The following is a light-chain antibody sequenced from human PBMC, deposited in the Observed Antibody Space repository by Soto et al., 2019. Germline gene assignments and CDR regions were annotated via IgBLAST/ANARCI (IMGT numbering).Light chain of an antibody. V-gene: IGKV3-15*01. CDR2: GAS. CDR1: ERVSLN. CDR3: HRYSNWPQT. Sequence: EIVMTQSPATLSMSPGERATLSCRASERVSLNLACYQQKPGQAPRLLLYGASTGATGIPARLSGSGSGTDFTLTISSLQSEDVAVYYFHRYSNWPQTFGQGNKVELK. J-gene: IGKJ1*01.